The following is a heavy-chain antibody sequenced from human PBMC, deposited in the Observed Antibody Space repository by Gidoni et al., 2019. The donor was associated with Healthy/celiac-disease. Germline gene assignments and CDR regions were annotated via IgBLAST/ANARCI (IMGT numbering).Heavy chain of an antibody. CDR2: IYYSGST. D-gene: IGHD4-17*01. Sequence: QVQLQESGPGLVKPSQTLSLTCPVSGGSISSGGYYWCWIRQHPGKGLEWIGYIYYSGSTYYNPSLKSRVTISVDTSKNQFSLKLSSVTAADTAVYYCARNPMEPVTVIAFDIWGQGTMVTVSS. J-gene: IGHJ3*02. V-gene: IGHV4-31*03. CDR1: GGSISSGGYY. CDR3: ARNPMEPVTVIAFDI.